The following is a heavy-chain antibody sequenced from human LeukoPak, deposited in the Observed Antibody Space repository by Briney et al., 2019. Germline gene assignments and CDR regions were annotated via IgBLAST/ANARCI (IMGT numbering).Heavy chain of an antibody. V-gene: IGHV4-39*01. CDR1: GGSINSSPYD. D-gene: IGHD3-3*01. Sequence: PSETLSLSCTVSGGSINSSPYDWGWIRQPPGKGLEWIGSINYSGNPYYNPSLKSRVTISVDTSKNQFSLKLSPVTAADTAVYYCARHDFWSDYSQITWFDPWGQGTLVTVSS. J-gene: IGHJ5*02. CDR3: ARHDFWSDYSQITWFDP. CDR2: INYSGNP.